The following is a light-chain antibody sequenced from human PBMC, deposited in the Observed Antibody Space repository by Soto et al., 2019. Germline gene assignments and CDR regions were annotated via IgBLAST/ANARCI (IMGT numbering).Light chain of an antibody. V-gene: IGKV3-15*01. CDR1: QLVSSH. CDR2: GAS. CDR3: QQYNNWPWT. Sequence: EAVMTQSPATLSVSPGDRATLSCRASQLVSSHLAWYQQRPGQAPRLLIYGASTRATGIPARFSGSESGTEFTLTITSLQSEDFAVYYCQQYNNWPWTFGQGTRVEIK. J-gene: IGKJ1*01.